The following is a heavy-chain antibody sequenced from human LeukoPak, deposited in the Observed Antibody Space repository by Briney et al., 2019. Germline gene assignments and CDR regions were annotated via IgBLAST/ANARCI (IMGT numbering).Heavy chain of an antibody. Sequence: PGGSLRLSCAASGFTFSTYGMHWVRQAPGKGLEWVAVISSDGSNKYYADSVKGRFTISRDNSKNTLYLQMNSLRAEDTAVYYCAKRGYSYSFDYWGQGTLVTVSS. D-gene: IGHD5-18*01. V-gene: IGHV3-30*18. CDR1: GFTFSTYG. CDR3: AKRGYSYSFDY. J-gene: IGHJ4*02. CDR2: ISSDGSNK.